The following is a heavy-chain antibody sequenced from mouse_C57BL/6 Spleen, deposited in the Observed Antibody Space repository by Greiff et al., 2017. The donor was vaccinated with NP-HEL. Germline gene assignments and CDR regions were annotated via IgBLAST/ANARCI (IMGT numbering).Heavy chain of an antibody. CDR1: GYAFSSYW. Sequence: VQLQQSGAELVKPGASVKISCKASGYAFSSYWMNWVKQRPGKGLEWIGQIYPGDGDTNYNGKFKGKATLTADKSSSTAYMQLSSLTSEDSAVYFCARARVYYGSSFDVWGTGTTVTVSS. CDR3: ARARVYYGSSFDV. CDR2: IYPGDGDT. V-gene: IGHV1-80*01. J-gene: IGHJ1*03. D-gene: IGHD1-1*01.